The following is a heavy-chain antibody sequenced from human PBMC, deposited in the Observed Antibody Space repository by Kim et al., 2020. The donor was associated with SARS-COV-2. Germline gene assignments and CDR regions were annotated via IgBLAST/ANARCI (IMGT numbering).Heavy chain of an antibody. CDR3: ARDPHSITMVQGWFDP. J-gene: IGHJ5*02. CDR1: GFTFSSYA. D-gene: IGHD3-10*01. Sequence: GGSLRLSCAASGFTFSSYAMSWVRQAPGKGLEWVSAISGSGGSTYYADSVKGRFTISRDNSKNTLYLQMNSLRAEDTAVYYCARDPHSITMVQGWFDPWGQGTLVTVSS. CDR2: ISGSGGST. V-gene: IGHV3-23*01.